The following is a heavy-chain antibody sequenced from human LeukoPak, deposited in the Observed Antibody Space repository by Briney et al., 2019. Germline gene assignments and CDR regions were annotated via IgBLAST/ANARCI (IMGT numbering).Heavy chain of an antibody. CDR3: ARGRISPWLVRFDY. CDR2: INHSGCT. CDR1: GVSLSGDY. Sequence: PSETLSLTCAVYGVSLSGDYWSWLRQPPGKGLEWHGEINHSGCTNYIPSLKSRVTISVDTSKHQFSLKLSSVTAADTAVYYCARGRISPWLVRFDYWGQGTLVTVSS. J-gene: IGHJ4*02. V-gene: IGHV4-34*01. D-gene: IGHD6-19*01.